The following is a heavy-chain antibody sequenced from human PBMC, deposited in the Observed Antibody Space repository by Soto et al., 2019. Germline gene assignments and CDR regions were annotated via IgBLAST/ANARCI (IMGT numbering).Heavy chain of an antibody. CDR1: GFTFSSYW. CDR2: MKQDGSEK. D-gene: IGHD3-22*01. J-gene: IGHJ6*02. Sequence: EVQLVESGGGLVQPGGSLRFSCAASGFTFSSYWMSWVSQAPGKGLEWVANMKQDGSEKYYVDSVKGRFTISRDNAKNSLYMQMNSLRAEDTAVYYCARFYYDSSGYLPSPYYYYYGMHVWGQGTTVTVSS. V-gene: IGHV3-7*04. CDR3: ARFYYDSSGYLPSPYYYYYGMHV.